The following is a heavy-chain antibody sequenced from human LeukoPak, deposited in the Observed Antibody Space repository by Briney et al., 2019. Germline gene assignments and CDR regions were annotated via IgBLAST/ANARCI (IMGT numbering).Heavy chain of an antibody. Sequence: GGSLRLSCAASRFIFSSYEMNWVRQARGKGLEWVSYISSSGSTIYYADCVEGRFTISRDNAKNSLYLQMHRLRAEETAVYYCASMYSGSYYPRAAFDIWGQGTMVTLPS. D-gene: IGHD1-26*01. CDR3: ASMYSGSYYPRAAFDI. CDR2: ISSSGSTI. CDR1: RFIFSSYE. V-gene: IGHV3-48*03. J-gene: IGHJ3*02.